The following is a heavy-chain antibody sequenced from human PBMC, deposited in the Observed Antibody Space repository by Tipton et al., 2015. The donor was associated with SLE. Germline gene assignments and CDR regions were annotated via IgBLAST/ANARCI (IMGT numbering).Heavy chain of an antibody. V-gene: IGHV4-39*07. D-gene: IGHD6-13*01. CDR2: IYYSGST. Sequence: TLSLTCTVSGGSISSSSYYWGWIRQPPGKGLEWIGSIYYSGSTNYNPSLKSRVPISVDTSKNQFSLKLSSVTAADPAVYYCARGVAAADPSYYYGRDVWGQGTTVTVSS. CDR1: GGSISSSSYY. J-gene: IGHJ6*02. CDR3: ARGVAAADPSYYYGRDV.